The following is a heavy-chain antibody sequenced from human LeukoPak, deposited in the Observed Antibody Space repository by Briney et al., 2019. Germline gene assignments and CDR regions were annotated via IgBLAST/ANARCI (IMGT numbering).Heavy chain of an antibody. Sequence: GGSLRLSCAASGFSFSIYWMSWVRQAPGKGLEWVANIKQDGSEKYYVDSVKGRFTISRDNAKNSLYLQMNSLRVEDTAVYYCARAWSYSTGWYNYWGQGTLVTVSS. CDR2: IKQDGSEK. V-gene: IGHV3-7*04. J-gene: IGHJ4*02. D-gene: IGHD6-19*01. CDR1: GFSFSIYW. CDR3: ARAWSYSTGWYNY.